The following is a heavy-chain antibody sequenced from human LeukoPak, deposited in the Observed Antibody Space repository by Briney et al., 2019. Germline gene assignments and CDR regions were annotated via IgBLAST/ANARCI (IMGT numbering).Heavy chain of an antibody. J-gene: IGHJ4*02. Sequence: PGGSLRLSCAASGFTFSNYWVHWVRQGPGKGLVWVSRIKTDESTATYADSVTGRFTISRDNAKNTLYLQMNSLRAEDTAVYYCLPGLIGSNNYWGQGTLVTVSS. V-gene: IGHV3-74*01. CDR2: IKTDESTA. D-gene: IGHD2/OR15-2a*01. CDR3: LPGLIGSNNY. CDR1: GFTFSNYW.